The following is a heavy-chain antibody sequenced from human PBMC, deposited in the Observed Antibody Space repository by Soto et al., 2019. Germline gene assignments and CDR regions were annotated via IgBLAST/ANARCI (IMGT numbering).Heavy chain of an antibody. CDR2: ISYDGSNK. CDR1: GFTFSSYG. V-gene: IGHV3-30*18. J-gene: IGHJ6*02. Sequence: QVQLVESGGGVVQPGRSLRLSCAASGFTFSSYGMHWVRQAPGKGLEWVAVISYDGSNKYYADSVKGRFTISRDNSKNTLYLQMNSLRAEDTAVYYCAHDYGGNSDYYGMDVWGQGTTVTVSS. D-gene: IGHD4-17*01. CDR3: AHDYGGNSDYYGMDV.